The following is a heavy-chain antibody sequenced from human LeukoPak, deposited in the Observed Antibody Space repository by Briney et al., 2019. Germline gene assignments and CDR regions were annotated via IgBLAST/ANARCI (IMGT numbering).Heavy chain of an antibody. CDR1: GGSISSSNW. D-gene: IGHD1-26*01. Sequence: SGTLSLTCAVSGGSISSSNWWSWVRQPPGKGLEWIGEIYHSGSTNYNPSLKSRVTISVDRSKNQFSLKLSSVTAADTAVYYCARAPSGATPGYFDYWGQGTLVTVSS. CDR2: IYHSGST. CDR3: ARAPSGATPGYFDY. J-gene: IGHJ4*02. V-gene: IGHV4-4*02.